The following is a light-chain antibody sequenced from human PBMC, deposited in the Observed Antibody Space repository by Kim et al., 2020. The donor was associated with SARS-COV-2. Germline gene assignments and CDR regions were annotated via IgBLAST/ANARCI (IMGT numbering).Light chain of an antibody. CDR1: SSDVGGYKY. J-gene: IGLJ3*02. CDR2: DVS. CDR3: SSYTSSATWV. V-gene: IGLV2-14*03. Sequence: QSALTQPASISGSPGQSITISCSGTSSDVGGYKYVSWYQQHPGKAPKFIIYDVSKRPSGVSNRFSGSKSGNTASLTISGLQAEDEAEYYCSSYTSSATWVFGGGTQLTVL.